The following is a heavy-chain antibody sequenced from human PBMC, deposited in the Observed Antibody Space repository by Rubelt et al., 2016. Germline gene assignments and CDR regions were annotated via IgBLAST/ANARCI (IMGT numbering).Heavy chain of an antibody. J-gene: IGHJ3*02. Sequence: GKGLEWVAVISYDGSNKYYADSVKGRFTISRDNSKNTLYLQMNSLRAEDTAVYYCARLYCSSTSCYVGAFDIWGQGTMVTVSS. CDR2: ISYDGSNK. CDR3: ARLYCSSTSCYVGAFDI. D-gene: IGHD2-2*01. V-gene: IGHV3-30*04.